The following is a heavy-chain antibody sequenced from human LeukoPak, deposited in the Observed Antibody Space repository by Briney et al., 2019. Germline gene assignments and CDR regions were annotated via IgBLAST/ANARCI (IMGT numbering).Heavy chain of an antibody. Sequence: GGSLRLSRAASGFTFTNYGMHWFRLAPGKGLEWVAFIRYDGSNKYYADSVKGRFTISRDNSKNTLYLQMNSLRAEDTAVYYCAKDKSADIVATIRGDDYWGQGTLVTVSS. CDR2: IRYDGSNK. CDR3: AKDKSADIVATIRGDDY. CDR1: GFTFTNYG. D-gene: IGHD5-12*01. J-gene: IGHJ4*02. V-gene: IGHV3-30*02.